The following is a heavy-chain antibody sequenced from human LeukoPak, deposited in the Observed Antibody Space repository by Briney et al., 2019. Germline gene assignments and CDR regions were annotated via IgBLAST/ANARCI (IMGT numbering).Heavy chain of an antibody. Sequence: ASVKVSCKASGYTFTSYGISWVRQAPGQGLEWMGWISAYNGNTNYAQKLQGRVTMTTDTSTSTAYMELRSLRSDDTAVYYCARVKGIAVAGPLWDYWGQGTLVTVSS. CDR1: GYTFTSYG. CDR2: ISAYNGNT. D-gene: IGHD6-19*01. CDR3: ARVKGIAVAGPLWDY. J-gene: IGHJ4*02. V-gene: IGHV1-18*01.